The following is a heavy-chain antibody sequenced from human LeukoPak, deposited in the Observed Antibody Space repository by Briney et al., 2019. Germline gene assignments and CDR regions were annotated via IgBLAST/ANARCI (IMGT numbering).Heavy chain of an antibody. J-gene: IGHJ4*02. CDR2: ISGSGGST. CDR1: GFTFSSYA. Sequence: QTGGSLRLSCAASGFTFSSYAMSWVRQAPGKGLEWVSAISGSGGSTYYADSVKGRFTISRDNSKNTLYLQMNSLRAEDTAVYYCAKDLGISTMVRGGQPYWGQGTLVTVSS. CDR3: AKDLGISTMVRGGQPY. V-gene: IGHV3-23*01. D-gene: IGHD3-10*01.